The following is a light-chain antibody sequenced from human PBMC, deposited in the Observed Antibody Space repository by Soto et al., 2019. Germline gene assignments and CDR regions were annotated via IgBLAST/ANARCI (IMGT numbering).Light chain of an antibody. CDR2: GAS. CDR3: QQYDNWPYT. V-gene: IGKV3-15*01. Sequence: EIVMTHSPATLSVSPGERATLSCRASQSVSNNLAWYQQKPGQAPRLLIYGASTRATAIPARFSGSGSGTEFTLTISGLQSEDFAVYFCQQYDNWPYTFGQGTKVDIK. J-gene: IGKJ2*01. CDR1: QSVSNN.